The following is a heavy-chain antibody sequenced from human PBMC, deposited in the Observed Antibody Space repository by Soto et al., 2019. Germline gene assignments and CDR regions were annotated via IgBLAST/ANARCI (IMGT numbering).Heavy chain of an antibody. Sequence: EMQLVESGGGLVKPGGSLRLSCATSGLPFSSYAINWVRQAPGKGLQWISPISSGSRYIFYADSVKGRFTISRDNSNNPLYLPMPSLRAADTAVYYCPTDGLLSLAPVLKVQYIDVSGKGTTVTVSS. CDR3: PTDGLLSLAPVLKVQYIDV. CDR1: GLPFSSYA. J-gene: IGHJ6*03. V-gene: IGHV3-21*01. CDR2: ISSGSRYI. D-gene: IGHD3-10*01.